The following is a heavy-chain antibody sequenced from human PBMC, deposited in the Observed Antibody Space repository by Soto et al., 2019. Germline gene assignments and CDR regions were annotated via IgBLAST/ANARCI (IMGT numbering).Heavy chain of an antibody. CDR1: GYTFNKHA. CDR3: AKVLSGTYFDDSDY. CDR2: ISAHNGNT. J-gene: IGHJ4*02. V-gene: IGHV1-18*01. D-gene: IGHD1-26*01. Sequence: QVQLVQSGAEVKKPGAPVRLSCKASGYTFNKHAIFWVQQARGQGLEWMGWISAHNGNTNSAPKFQGRLTMTTDTSTSTAYMELRSLRSDDTAVYYCAKVLSGTYFDDSDYWGQGTLVTVSS.